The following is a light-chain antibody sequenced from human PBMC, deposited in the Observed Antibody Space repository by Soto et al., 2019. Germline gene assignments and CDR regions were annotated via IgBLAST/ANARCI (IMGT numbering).Light chain of an antibody. Sequence: QSVLTQPPSVSGAPGQRVTISCTGSSSNIGAGYDVHWYQQLPGTAPKLLIYGNSNRPSGVPDRFSGSKSGTSASLAITGLQAEDEADYYCQSYDSSLRAWVFGGGIQLT. CDR1: SSNIGAGYD. J-gene: IGLJ3*02. CDR2: GNS. CDR3: QSYDSSLRAWV. V-gene: IGLV1-40*01.